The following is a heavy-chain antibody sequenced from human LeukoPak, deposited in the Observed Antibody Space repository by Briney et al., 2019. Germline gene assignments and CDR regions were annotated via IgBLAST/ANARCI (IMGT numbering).Heavy chain of an antibody. V-gene: IGHV3-66*01. CDR3: ARENYYGSGSYYRD. J-gene: IGHJ4*02. Sequence: GGSLRLSCAASGFTVGSNYMSWVRQAPGKGLEWVSVIYSGGSTYYADSVKGRFTISRDNSKNTLYLQMNSLRAEDTAVYYCARENYYGSGSYYRDWGQGTLVTVSS. D-gene: IGHD3-10*01. CDR1: GFTVGSNY. CDR2: IYSGGST.